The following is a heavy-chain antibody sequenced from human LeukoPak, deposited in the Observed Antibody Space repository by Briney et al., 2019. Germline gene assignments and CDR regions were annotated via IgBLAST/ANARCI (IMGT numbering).Heavy chain of an antibody. D-gene: IGHD3-3*01. CDR1: GGSVSSSTYS. Sequence: PSETLSLTCNLSGGSVSSSTYSWVWLRQPPGKGLEWIGSIYKSGNTYYNPSLKSRVTISVDTSKNHFSLKLSSVTAADTAVYYCAAGSTIFGVLIMGSWFDPWGQGTLVTVSS. V-gene: IGHV4-39*02. CDR2: IYKSGNT. CDR3: AAGSTIFGVLIMGSWFDP. J-gene: IGHJ5*02.